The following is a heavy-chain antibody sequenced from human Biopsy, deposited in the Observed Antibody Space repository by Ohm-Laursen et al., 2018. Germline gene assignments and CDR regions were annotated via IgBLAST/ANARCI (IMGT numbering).Heavy chain of an antibody. Sequence: SQTLSLTCAISGDLVSSNDAAWNWIRQSPSRGLEWLGRTYYRTKWYNDYALFVKGRITISAETSKNQVSLQLTSVTPEDTAVYYCARETPTGIPFNSLDSWGQGALVTVSS. J-gene: IGHJ5*01. CDR3: ARETPTGIPFNSLDS. V-gene: IGHV6-1*01. CDR2: TYYRTKWYN. D-gene: IGHD1-1*01. CDR1: GDLVSSNDAA.